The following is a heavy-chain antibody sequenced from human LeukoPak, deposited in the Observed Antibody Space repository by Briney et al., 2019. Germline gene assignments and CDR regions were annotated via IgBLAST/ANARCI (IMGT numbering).Heavy chain of an antibody. Sequence: SETLSLTCTVSGGSISSYYWSWIRQPPGKGLEWIGYIYYSGSTNYNPSLKSRVTISVDTSKNQFSLKLSSVTAADTAVYYCARRGSSWAFDYWVQGTLVTVSS. CDR2: IYYSGST. CDR3: ARRGSSWAFDY. CDR1: GGSISSYY. D-gene: IGHD6-13*01. V-gene: IGHV4-59*01. J-gene: IGHJ4*02.